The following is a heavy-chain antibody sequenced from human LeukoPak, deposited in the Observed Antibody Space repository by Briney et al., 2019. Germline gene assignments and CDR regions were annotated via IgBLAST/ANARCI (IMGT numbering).Heavy chain of an antibody. V-gene: IGHV3-30*03. Sequence: PGGSLRLSCAASGFTFSNYAMHWVRQAPGKGLEWVAVISSDGSNKYYTDSVKGRFTISRDNSKNTLYLQMNSLRAEDTAVYYCARDESSGGYFDYWGQGTLVTVSS. CDR2: ISSDGSNK. CDR3: ARDESSGGYFDY. J-gene: IGHJ4*02. CDR1: GFTFSNYA. D-gene: IGHD6-25*01.